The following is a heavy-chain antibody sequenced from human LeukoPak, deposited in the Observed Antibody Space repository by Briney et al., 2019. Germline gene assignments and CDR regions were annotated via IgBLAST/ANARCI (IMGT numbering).Heavy chain of an antibody. V-gene: IGHV3-74*03. J-gene: IGHJ6*02. CDR1: GFTFSSHW. Sequence: PGGSLRLSCAASGFTFSSHWMHWVRQAPGKGLVWVSRINTDGTSATYADSVKGRFTFSRDNAKNTLYLQMNSLSAEDTAVYYCTRGHYYDMDVWGQGTTVTVSS. CDR3: TRGHYYDMDV. CDR2: INTDGTSA.